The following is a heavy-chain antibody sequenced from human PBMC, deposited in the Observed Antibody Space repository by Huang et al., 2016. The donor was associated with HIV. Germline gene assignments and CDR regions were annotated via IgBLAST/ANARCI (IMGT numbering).Heavy chain of an antibody. CDR2: ISRSIGYI. Sequence: EVQLVESGGGLVKAGGSLRLSCAASGFTFAKFTMNWVRQAPGKGLEWLSAISRSIGYIFYADSVKGRFTISRDNAENSVYLQMNNLRGEDTAVYYCARVDSSPSLPATYWYFDLWGRGTPVTVSS. CDR1: GFTFAKFT. CDR3: ARVDSSPSLPATYWYFDL. V-gene: IGHV3-21*01. D-gene: IGHD3-22*01. J-gene: IGHJ2*01.